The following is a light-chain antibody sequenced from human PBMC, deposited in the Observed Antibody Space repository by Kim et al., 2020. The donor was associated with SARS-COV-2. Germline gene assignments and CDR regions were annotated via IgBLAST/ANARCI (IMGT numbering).Light chain of an antibody. Sequence: SYELTQRPSVSVSPGQTASITCSGDKLGDKYACWYQQKPGQSPVLVIYQDTKRPSGIPERFSGSNSGNTATLTISGTQAMDEADYYCQAWDSSYVVFGGGTKLTVL. CDR1: KLGDKY. V-gene: IGLV3-1*01. CDR2: QDT. CDR3: QAWDSSYVV. J-gene: IGLJ2*01.